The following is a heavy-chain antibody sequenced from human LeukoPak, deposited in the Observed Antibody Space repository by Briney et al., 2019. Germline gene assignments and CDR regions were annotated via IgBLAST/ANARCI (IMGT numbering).Heavy chain of an antibody. V-gene: IGHV4-34*01. D-gene: IGHD3-9*01. CDR1: GGSFSGYY. CDR2: INHSGST. J-gene: IGHJ5*02. CDR3: ARVYYDILTGYFWFDP. Sequence: ETLSLTCAVYGGSFSGYYWSWIRQPPGKGLEWIGEINHSGSTDYNPSLKSRVTISVDTSKNQFSLKLSSVTAADTAVYYCARVYYDILTGYFWFDPWGQGTLVTVSS.